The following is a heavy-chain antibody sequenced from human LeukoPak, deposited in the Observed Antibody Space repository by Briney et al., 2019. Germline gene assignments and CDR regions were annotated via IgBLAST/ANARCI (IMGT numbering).Heavy chain of an antibody. V-gene: IGHV3-21*01. CDR3: ASAVAEWELRGDY. J-gene: IGHJ4*02. CDR1: GFTFSGYS. CDR2: INSGTSYI. Sequence: GGSLRLSCAASGFTFSGYSMNWVRQAPGKGLEWVSSINSGTSYIYYADSVKGRFTISEDNAQKSLYLQMSSLRAEDTAVYYCASAVAEWELRGDYWGQGTLVTVSS. D-gene: IGHD1-26*01.